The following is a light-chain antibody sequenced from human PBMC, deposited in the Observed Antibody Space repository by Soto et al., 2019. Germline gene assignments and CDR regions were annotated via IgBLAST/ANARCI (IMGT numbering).Light chain of an antibody. J-gene: IGKJ4*01. CDR1: QSVSSN. CDR2: DTY. CDR3: QQYNAWPLT. V-gene: IGKV3-15*01. Sequence: EIVMTQSPATLSVSPGEGATLSCGARQSVSSNLAWYQQKPGQAPRLLIYDTYTRATGTPDRFSGSGSGTEFTLTISSLQSEDFAVYYCQQYNAWPLTFGGGTKVEIK.